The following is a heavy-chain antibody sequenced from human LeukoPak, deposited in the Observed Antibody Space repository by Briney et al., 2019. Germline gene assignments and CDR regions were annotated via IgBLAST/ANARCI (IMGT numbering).Heavy chain of an antibody. Sequence: PGGSLRLSCAASGFTFSSYAVSWVRQAPGKGLAWVSAISDSGGSTQYADSVKGRFTISRENSKNTLYLQMNSLRAEDPAVYYCARFGYSSGWHGFDYWGQGTLVTVSS. CDR3: ARFGYSSGWHGFDY. CDR1: GFTFSSYA. CDR2: ISDSGGST. V-gene: IGHV3-23*01. J-gene: IGHJ4*02. D-gene: IGHD6-19*01.